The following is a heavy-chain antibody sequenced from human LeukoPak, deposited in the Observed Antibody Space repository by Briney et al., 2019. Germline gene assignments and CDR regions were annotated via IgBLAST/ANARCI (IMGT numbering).Heavy chain of an antibody. CDR1: GYTFTGYY. CDR3: ARGGLLWFREFGDY. V-gene: IGHV1-2*04. Sequence: ASVKVSCKASGYTFTGYYMHCVRQAPGQGLEWMGWINPNSGGTNYAQKFQGWVTMTRDTSISTAYMELSRLRSDDTAVYYCARGGLLWFREFGDYWGQGTLVTVSS. J-gene: IGHJ4*02. CDR2: INPNSGGT. D-gene: IGHD3-10*01.